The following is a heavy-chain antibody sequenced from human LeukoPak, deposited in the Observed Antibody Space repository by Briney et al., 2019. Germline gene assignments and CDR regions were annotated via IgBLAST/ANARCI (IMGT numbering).Heavy chain of an antibody. Sequence: GGSLRLSWAAAGFTFSDYYMSWIRQAPGKGLEWVSYISSSSSYTNYADSVKGRFTISRDNAKNSLYLQMNSLRAEDTAVYYCARGNNWNRPMDYWGQGTLVTVSS. J-gene: IGHJ4*02. D-gene: IGHD1-20*01. CDR1: GFTFSDYY. V-gene: IGHV3-11*06. CDR3: ARGNNWNRPMDY. CDR2: ISSSSSYT.